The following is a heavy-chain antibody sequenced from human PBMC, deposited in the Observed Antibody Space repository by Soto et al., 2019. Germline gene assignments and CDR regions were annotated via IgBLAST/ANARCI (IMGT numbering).Heavy chain of an antibody. J-gene: IGHJ6*02. Sequence: SETLSLTCTVSGGSISSGGYYWSWIRQHPGKGLEWIGYIYYSGSTYYNPSLKSRVTISVATSKNQFSLKLSSVTAADTAVYYCASGPLIAVAGTVPPPSYYGMDVWGQGTTVTVSS. V-gene: IGHV4-31*03. CDR1: GGSISSGGYY. CDR3: ASGPLIAVAGTVPPPSYYGMDV. CDR2: IYYSGST. D-gene: IGHD6-19*01.